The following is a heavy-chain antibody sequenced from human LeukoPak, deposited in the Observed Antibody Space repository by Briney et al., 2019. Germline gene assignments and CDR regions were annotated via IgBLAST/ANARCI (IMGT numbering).Heavy chain of an antibody. V-gene: IGHV4-59*12. CDR1: GGSISSYY. J-gene: IGHJ4*02. CDR2: IYYSGST. CDR3: ARVPLIDDLPSSFDY. D-gene: IGHD3-3*01. Sequence: SETLSLTCTVSGGSISSYYWSWIRQPPGKGLEWSGYIYYSGSTNYNPSLKSRVTISVDTSKNQFSLKLSSVTAADTAVYYCARVPLIDDLPSSFDYWGQGTLVTVSS.